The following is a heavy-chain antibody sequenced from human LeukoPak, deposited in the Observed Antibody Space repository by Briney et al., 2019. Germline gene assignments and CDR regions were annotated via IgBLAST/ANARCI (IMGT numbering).Heavy chain of an antibody. V-gene: IGHV3-66*01. CDR1: GFTVSSNY. CDR2: IYSGGST. Sequence: PGGSLRLSCAASGFTVSSNYMSWVRQAPGKGLEWVSVIYSGGSTYYADSVKGRFTISRDNSKNTLYLQMNSLRAEDTAAYYCASPIDGYSSSWYSIDYWGQGALVTVSS. D-gene: IGHD6-13*01. CDR3: ASPIDGYSSSWYSIDY. J-gene: IGHJ4*02.